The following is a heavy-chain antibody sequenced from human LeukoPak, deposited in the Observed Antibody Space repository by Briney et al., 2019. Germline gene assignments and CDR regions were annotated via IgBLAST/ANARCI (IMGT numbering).Heavy chain of an antibody. V-gene: IGHV1-69*04. Sequence: ASVKVSCKASGATFSSYAISWVRQAPGQGLEWMGRIIPILGIANYAQKFQGRVTITADKSTSTAYMELSSLRSEDTAVYYCARSGATHPADYWGQGTLVTVSS. CDR2: IIPILGIA. D-gene: IGHD1-26*01. J-gene: IGHJ4*02. CDR1: GATFSSYA. CDR3: ARSGATHPADY.